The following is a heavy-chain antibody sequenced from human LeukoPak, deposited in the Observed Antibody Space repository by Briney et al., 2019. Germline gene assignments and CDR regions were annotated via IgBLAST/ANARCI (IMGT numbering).Heavy chain of an antibody. V-gene: IGHV4-61*01. CDR2: ISDSGGS. J-gene: IGHJ4*02. Sequence: SETLSLTCSVSGGSVSSGISYWSWIRQPPGEGLEWIAYISDSGGSDYNPSLRGRVTISLDTSKNQFSLRLTSVTAADTAVYYCARESTPRRLDTAMVRSDYWGQGTLVTVSS. CDR1: GGSVSSGISY. CDR3: ARESTPRRLDTAMVRSDY. D-gene: IGHD5-18*01.